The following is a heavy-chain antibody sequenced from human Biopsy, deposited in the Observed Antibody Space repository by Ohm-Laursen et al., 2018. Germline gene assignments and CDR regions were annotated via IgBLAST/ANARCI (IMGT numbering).Heavy chain of an antibody. CDR3: GNEVYGRDY. V-gene: IGHV4-34*08. D-gene: IGHD4-17*01. CDR1: GATFSDYY. Sequence: TPSLTCTVYGATFSDYYWSWIRQPPGKGLEWIGQINQSGETKYNPSLQSRVTISAEVSKNQFSLKLRSLTAADTAIYYCGNEVYGRDYWGQGARVTVSS. J-gene: IGHJ4*02. CDR2: INQSGET.